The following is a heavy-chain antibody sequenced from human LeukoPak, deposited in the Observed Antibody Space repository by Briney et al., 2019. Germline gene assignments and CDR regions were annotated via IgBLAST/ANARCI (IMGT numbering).Heavy chain of an antibody. J-gene: IGHJ4*02. D-gene: IGHD5-18*01. CDR1: GGSISSSSYY. CDR2: IYYSGST. V-gene: IGHV4-39*07. CDR3: ARDGGAYSYGLNFDY. Sequence: SETLSLTCTVSGGSISSSSYYWGWIRQPPGKGLEWIGSIYYSGSTYYNPSLKSRVTISVDTSKNQFSLKLSSVTAADTAVYYCARDGGAYSYGLNFDYWGQGTLVTVSS.